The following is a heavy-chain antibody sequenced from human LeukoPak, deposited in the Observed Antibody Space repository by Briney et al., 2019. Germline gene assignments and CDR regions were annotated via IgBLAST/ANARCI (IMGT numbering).Heavy chain of an antibody. J-gene: IGHJ4*02. D-gene: IGHD1-26*01. Sequence: PSEALSPTCTVSGASISSHYWCWIRQSPGKGLEWIGYIYYTGATYYKPSLKSRVTISVDTSNNQFSLKMTCVTAADTAVYYCARRIVGATRGYFDDCRERSLVTASS. CDR2: IYYTGAT. V-gene: IGHV4-59*11. CDR3: ARRIVGATRGYFDD. CDR1: GASISSHY.